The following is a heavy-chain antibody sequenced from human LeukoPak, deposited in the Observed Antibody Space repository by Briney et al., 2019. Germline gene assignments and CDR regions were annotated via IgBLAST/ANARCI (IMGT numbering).Heavy chain of an antibody. CDR2: IYFSGST. CDR1: GGSISSYY. V-gene: IGHV4-59*12. J-gene: IGHJ5*02. CDR3: ARDGSYYYGSGSYQRGWFDP. Sequence: PSETLSLTCTVSGGSISSYYWSWIRQPPGKGLEWIGYIYFSGSTNYNPSLKSRVTISVDTSKNQFSLKLSSVTAADTAVYYCARDGSYYYGSGSYQRGWFDPWGQGTLVTVSS. D-gene: IGHD3-10*01.